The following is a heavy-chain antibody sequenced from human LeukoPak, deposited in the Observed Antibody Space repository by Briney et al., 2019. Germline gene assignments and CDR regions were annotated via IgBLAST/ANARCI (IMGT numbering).Heavy chain of an antibody. CDR3: ARGGRWLQSGLNY. Sequence: PSETLSLTCTVSGGSISSYYWSWIRQPPGKGLEWIGYIYYSGSTNYNPSLKSRVTISVDTFKNQFSLKLSSVTAADTAVYYCARGGRWLQSGLNYWGQGTLVTVSS. D-gene: IGHD5-24*01. CDR1: GGSISSYY. CDR2: IYYSGST. J-gene: IGHJ4*02. V-gene: IGHV4-59*01.